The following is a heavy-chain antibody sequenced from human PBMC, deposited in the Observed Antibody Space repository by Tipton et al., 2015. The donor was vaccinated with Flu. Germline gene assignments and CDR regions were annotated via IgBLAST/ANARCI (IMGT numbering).Heavy chain of an antibody. V-gene: IGHV4-39*06. CDR2: IYNGWRV. CDR1: GGSVDSTTYY. D-gene: IGHD3-9*01. J-gene: IGHJ5*02. CDR3: AKEGSYNILTNYYNKGVDP. Sequence: TLSLTCSVSGGSVDSTTYYWGWIRQPPGKGLEWIGSIYNGWRVYYNPSLKSRVTISMDTSSNHFAMKLSSVTAADSAVYYCAKEGSYNILTNYYNKGVDPWGQGTLVTVSS.